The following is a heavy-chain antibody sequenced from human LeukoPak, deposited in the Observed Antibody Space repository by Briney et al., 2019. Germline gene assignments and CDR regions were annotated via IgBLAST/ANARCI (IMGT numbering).Heavy chain of an antibody. Sequence: GGSLRLSCAASGFTFSSYAMHWVRQAPGKGLEWVALISYDGSNKYYADSVKGRFTISRDNSKNTLYLQMNSLSAEDTAVYYCARGSSYDFWSGYYTGGWLDPWGQGTLVTVSS. CDR2: ISYDGSNK. D-gene: IGHD3-3*01. CDR1: GFTFSSYA. V-gene: IGHV3-30-3*01. J-gene: IGHJ5*02. CDR3: ARGSSYDFWSGYYTGGWLDP.